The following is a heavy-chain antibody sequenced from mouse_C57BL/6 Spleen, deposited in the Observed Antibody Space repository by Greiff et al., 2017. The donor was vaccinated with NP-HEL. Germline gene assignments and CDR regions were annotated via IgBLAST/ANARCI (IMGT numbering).Heavy chain of an antibody. J-gene: IGHJ3*01. V-gene: IGHV6-3*01. Sequence: VQLKESGGGLVQPGGSMKLSCVASGFTFSNYWMNWVRQSPEKGLEWVAQIRLKSDNYATHYAESVKGRFTISRDDSKSSVYLQMNNLRAEDTGIYYCTGEGLRRDLAYWGQGTLVTVSA. CDR3: TGEGLRRDLAY. CDR2: IRLKSDNYAT. CDR1: GFTFSNYW. D-gene: IGHD2-4*01.